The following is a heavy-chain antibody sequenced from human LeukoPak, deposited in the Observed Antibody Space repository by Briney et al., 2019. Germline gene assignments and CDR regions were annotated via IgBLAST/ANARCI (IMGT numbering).Heavy chain of an antibody. J-gene: IGHJ4*02. V-gene: IGHV4-59*01. CDR3: ARVQAYGGKGYFDY. D-gene: IGHD4-23*01. CDR2: IYYSGST. Sequence: KPSETLSLTCTVSGGSISSYHWSWIRQPPGKGLEWIGYIYYSGSTNYNPSLKSRVTISVDTSKNQFSLKLSSVTAADTAVYYCARVQAYGGKGYFDYWGQGTLVTVSS. CDR1: GGSISSYH.